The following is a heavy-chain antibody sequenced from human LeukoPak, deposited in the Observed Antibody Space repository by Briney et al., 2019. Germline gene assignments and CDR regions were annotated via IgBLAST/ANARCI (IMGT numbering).Heavy chain of an antibody. V-gene: IGHV1-69*13. CDR3: ASQGIPPDAFDI. D-gene: IGHD6-13*01. CDR2: IIPIFGTA. CDR1: GGTFSSYA. Sequence: GASVKVSCKASGGTFSSYAISWVRQAPGQGLEWMGGIIPIFGTANYAQKFQGRVTITADESTSTAYMELSSLRSEDTAVYYCASQGIPPDAFDIWGQGTMVTASS. J-gene: IGHJ3*02.